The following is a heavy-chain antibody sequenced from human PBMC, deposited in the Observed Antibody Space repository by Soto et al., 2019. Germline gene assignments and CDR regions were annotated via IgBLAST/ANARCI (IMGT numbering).Heavy chain of an antibody. D-gene: IGHD2-2*01. J-gene: IGHJ6*02. V-gene: IGHV3-30-3*01. CDR1: GFTFSSYA. CDR2: ISYDGSNK. Sequence: GGSLRLSCAASGFTFSSYAMHWVRQAPGKGLEWVAVISYDGSNKYYADSVKGRFTISRDNSKNTLYLQMNSLRAEDTAVYYCASLYQGYCSSASCHHPYYYYYYGMDVWGQGTTVTVSS. CDR3: ASLYQGYCSSASCHHPYYYYYYGMDV.